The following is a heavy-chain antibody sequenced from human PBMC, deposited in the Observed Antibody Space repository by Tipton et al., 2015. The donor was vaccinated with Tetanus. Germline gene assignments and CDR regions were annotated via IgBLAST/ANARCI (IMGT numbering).Heavy chain of an antibody. J-gene: IGHJ4*02. CDR3: VSGRTLDY. D-gene: IGHD1-26*01. Sequence: SLRLSCVVSGFTFSNYRMNWVRQAPGKGLQWVASISSTSSYIYYADSLKGRFTISRGNTKNSLYLQINSLRAEDAALYYCVSGRTLDYWGQGTLVTVSS. CDR1: GFTFSNYR. CDR2: ISSTSSYI. V-gene: IGHV3-21*06.